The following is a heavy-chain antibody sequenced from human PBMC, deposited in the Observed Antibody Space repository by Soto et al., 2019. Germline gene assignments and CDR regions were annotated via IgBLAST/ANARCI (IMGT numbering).Heavy chain of an antibody. CDR2: IYYIGTT. CDR3: SKYDTTRPSFDI. J-gene: IGHJ5*02. CDR1: GCAISNGFYY. V-gene: IGHV4-31*03. Sequence: PSEPLTLTCTVSGCAISNGFYYGSWIRQLPGKGLEWIGNIYYIGTTSSNPSLKSRATISIDTSKNQFSLTLRSVVAADTAIYYCSKYDTTRPSFDIRGQGTLVTVSS. D-gene: IGHD1-1*01.